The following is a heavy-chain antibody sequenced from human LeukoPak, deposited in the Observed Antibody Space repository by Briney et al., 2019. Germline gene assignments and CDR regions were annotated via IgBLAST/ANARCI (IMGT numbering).Heavy chain of an antibody. V-gene: IGHV4-4*07. D-gene: IGHD3-10*01. J-gene: IGHJ3*02. Sequence: SETLSLTCTVSGGSISSHYWNWMRQPAGKGLEWIGRIYTSGSTNYNPSLKSRVTMSVDTSKNQFSLKLSSVTAADTAVYYCAREPQYGSGSYLDDAFNIWGQGTMVTVSS. CDR3: AREPQYGSGSYLDDAFNI. CDR2: IYTSGST. CDR1: GGSISSHY.